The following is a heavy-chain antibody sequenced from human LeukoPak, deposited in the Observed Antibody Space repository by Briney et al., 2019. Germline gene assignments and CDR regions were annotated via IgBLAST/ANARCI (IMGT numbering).Heavy chain of an antibody. J-gene: IGHJ6*02. D-gene: IGHD3-3*01. CDR3: ARGPYDFWSGYYIPPSYYGMDV. CDR1: GYTFTGYY. CDR2: INPNSGGT. V-gene: IGHV1-2*02. Sequence: ASVKVSCKASGYTFTGYYMHWVRQAPGQGLEWMGWINPNSGGTNYAQKLQGRVTMTTDTSTSTAYMELRSLRSDDTAVYYCARGPYDFWSGYYIPPSYYGMDVWGQGTTVTVSS.